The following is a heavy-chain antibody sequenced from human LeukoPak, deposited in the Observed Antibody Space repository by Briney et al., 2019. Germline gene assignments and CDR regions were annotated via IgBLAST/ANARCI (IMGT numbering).Heavy chain of an antibody. CDR3: ARGPLTGRWPDMGFDY. J-gene: IGHJ4*02. CDR2: ISYDGSGK. D-gene: IGHD5-24*01. V-gene: IGHV3-30-3*01. CDR1: GFTFNSYA. Sequence: GGSLRLSCAASGFTFNSYAMHWVRQAPGKGLGWVSVISYDGSGKYHADAVKGRFTISRDKSKNTLYLQMNSLRAEDTAMYYCARGPLTGRWPDMGFDYWGQGTLVTVSS.